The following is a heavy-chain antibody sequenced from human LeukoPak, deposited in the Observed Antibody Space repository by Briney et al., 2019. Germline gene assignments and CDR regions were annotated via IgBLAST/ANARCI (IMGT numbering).Heavy chain of an antibody. CDR1: GGSISSYY. D-gene: IGHD6-13*01. V-gene: IGHV4-59*12. J-gene: IGHJ4*02. CDR2: IYYSGST. Sequence: PSETLSLTCTVSGGSISSYYWSWIRQPPGKGLEWIGYIYYSGSTNYNPSLKSRVTISVDTSKNQFSLKLSSVTAADTAVYYCARDGGSSSWYLDYWGQGALVTVSS. CDR3: ARDGGSSSWYLDY.